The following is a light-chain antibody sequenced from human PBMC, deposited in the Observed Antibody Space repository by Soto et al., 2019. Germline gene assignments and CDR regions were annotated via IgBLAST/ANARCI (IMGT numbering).Light chain of an antibody. CDR2: GNN. J-gene: IGLJ3*02. CDR3: QSYDSSPSGPL. V-gene: IGLV1-40*01. Sequence: QAVVTQPPSVSGAPGQRVYISCTGSSSNIGAGYDVHWYQQLPGTTPKLLIFGNNNRPSGVPDRFSGSRSVTSASLAITGLQAEHEGDYYCQSYDSSPSGPLFGGGTKLTVL. CDR1: SSNIGAGYD.